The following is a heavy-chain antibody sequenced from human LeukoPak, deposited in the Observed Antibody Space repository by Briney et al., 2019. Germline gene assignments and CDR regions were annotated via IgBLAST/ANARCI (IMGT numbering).Heavy chain of an antibody. J-gene: IGHJ4*02. D-gene: IGHD3-10*01. CDR3: VKDQGTRYYYGSGSYYDY. CDR1: GFTFSSFA. Sequence: PGGSPRLSCSASGFTFSSFAMHWVRQAPGKGLEYVSAISSNGGGTYYADSVKDRFTISRDNSKKTLFLQMSSLRAEDTAVYYCVKDQGTRYYYGSGSYYDYWGQGTLVTVSS. V-gene: IGHV3-64D*06. CDR2: ISSNGGGT.